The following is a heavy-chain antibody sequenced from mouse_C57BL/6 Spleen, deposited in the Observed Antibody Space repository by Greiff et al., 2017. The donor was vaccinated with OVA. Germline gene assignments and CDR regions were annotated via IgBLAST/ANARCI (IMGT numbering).Heavy chain of an antibody. Sequence: EVQLQESGGGLVKPGGSLKLSCAASGFTFSDYGMHWVRQAPEKGLEWVAYISSGSSTIYYADTVKGRFTISRDNAKNTLFLQMTSLRSEDTAMYYCARPITTVYYAMDYWGQGTSVTVSS. J-gene: IGHJ4*01. CDR3: ARPITTVYYAMDY. CDR2: ISSGSSTI. D-gene: IGHD1-1*01. V-gene: IGHV5-17*01. CDR1: GFTFSDYG.